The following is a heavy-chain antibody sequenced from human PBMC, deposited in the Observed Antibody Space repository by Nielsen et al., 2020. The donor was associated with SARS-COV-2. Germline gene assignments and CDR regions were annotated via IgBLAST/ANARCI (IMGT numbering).Heavy chain of an antibody. V-gene: IGHV4-61*01. J-gene: IGHJ5*02. CDR1: GGSVSRGSSY. CDR2: IYYSGST. CDR3: ARGWSYCSGGNCYTGWFDP. Sequence: SETLSLTCTFSGGSVSRGSSYWSWIRQPPGKGLDWIGYIYYSGSTKYNPSLKSRLTISLDTSKNQFSLKLSSVTAADTAVYYCARGWSYCSGGNCYTGWFDPWGQGTLVTVSS. D-gene: IGHD2-15*01.